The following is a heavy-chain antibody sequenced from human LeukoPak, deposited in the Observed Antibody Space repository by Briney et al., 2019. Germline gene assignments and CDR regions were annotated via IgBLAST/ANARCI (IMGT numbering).Heavy chain of an antibody. J-gene: IGHJ5*02. CDR2: ISSSSSYI. CDR3: ARGGDARYFDGFVWFDP. V-gene: IGHV3-21*01. CDR1: GFTFSSYS. Sequence: GGSLRLSCAASGFTFSSYSMNWVRQAPGKGLEWVSSISSSSSYIYYADSVKGRFTISRDNAKNSLYLQMNSLRAEDTAVYYCARGGDARYFDGFVWFDPWGQGTLVTVSS. D-gene: IGHD3-9*01.